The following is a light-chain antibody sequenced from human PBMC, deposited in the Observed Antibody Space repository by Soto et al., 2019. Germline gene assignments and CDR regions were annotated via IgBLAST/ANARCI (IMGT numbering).Light chain of an antibody. V-gene: IGLV2-14*01. CDR2: EVS. CDR3: SSYTPSSTLYF. CDR1: SSDVGGYNY. J-gene: IGLJ1*01. Sequence: QSALTQPASVSGSPGQSITISCTGTSSDVGGYNYVSWYQQHPGKAPKLMIYEVSNRPSGVSNRFSGSKSGNTASLTISGLQAEDEADYYCSSYTPSSTLYFFGTGTKLTVL.